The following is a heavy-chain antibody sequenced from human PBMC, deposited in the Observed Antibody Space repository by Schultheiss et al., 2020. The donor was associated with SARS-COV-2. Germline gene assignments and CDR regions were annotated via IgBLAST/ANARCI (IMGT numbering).Heavy chain of an antibody. CDR1: GGSISSGGYY. J-gene: IGHJ5*02. CDR2: IYHSGST. Sequence: SQTLSLTCTVSGGSISSGGYYWSWIRQHPGKGLEWIGEIYHSGSTNYNPSLKSRVTISVDTSKNQFSLKLSSVTAADTAVYYCARDSDYGDYDNWFDPWGQGTLVTVS. CDR3: ARDSDYGDYDNWFDP. D-gene: IGHD4-17*01. V-gene: IGHV4-61*08.